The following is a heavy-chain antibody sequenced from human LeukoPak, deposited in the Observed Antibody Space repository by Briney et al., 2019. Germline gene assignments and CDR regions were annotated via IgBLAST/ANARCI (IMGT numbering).Heavy chain of an antibody. D-gene: IGHD3-3*01. Sequence: TSETLSLTCAVYGGSFSGYYWSWIRQPPGKGLEWIGEINHSGSTNYNPSLKSRVTISVDRSKNQFSLKLSSVTAADTAVYYCARDPLGKYYDFWSGYYTGIWGQGTLVTVSS. V-gene: IGHV4-34*01. J-gene: IGHJ4*02. CDR2: INHSGST. CDR1: GGSFSGYY. CDR3: ARDPLGKYYDFWSGYYTGI.